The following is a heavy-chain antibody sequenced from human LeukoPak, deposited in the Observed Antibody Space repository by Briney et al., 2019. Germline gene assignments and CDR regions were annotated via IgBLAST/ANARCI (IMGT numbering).Heavy chain of an antibody. V-gene: IGHV5-51*01. CDR3: ARQEGYCSSTSCHSKLDY. D-gene: IGHD2-2*01. Sequence: GESLKISCKGSGYSFTCYWIGWVRQMPGKGLEWMGIIYPGDSDTRYSPSFQGQVTISADKSISTAYLQWSSLKASDTAMYYCARQEGYCSSTSCHSKLDYWGQGTLVTVSS. J-gene: IGHJ4*02. CDR2: IYPGDSDT. CDR1: GYSFTCYW.